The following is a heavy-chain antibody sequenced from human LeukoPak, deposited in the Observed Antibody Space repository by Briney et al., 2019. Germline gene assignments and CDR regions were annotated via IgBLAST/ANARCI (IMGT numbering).Heavy chain of an antibody. CDR2: INPNSGGT. D-gene: IGHD1-26*01. CDR1: GYTFTGYY. V-gene: IGHV1-2*02. Sequence: AVSVKVSCKASGYTFTGYYMHWVRQAPGQGLEWMGWINPNSGGTNYAQKFQGRVTMTRDTSISTAYMELSRLRSDDTAVYYCARGYRGSPRYYMDVWGKGTTVTVSS. CDR3: ARGYRGSPRYYMDV. J-gene: IGHJ6*03.